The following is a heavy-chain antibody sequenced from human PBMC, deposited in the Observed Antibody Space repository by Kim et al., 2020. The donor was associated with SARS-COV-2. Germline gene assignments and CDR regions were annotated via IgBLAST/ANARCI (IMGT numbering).Heavy chain of an antibody. CDR1: GGSISSSSYY. CDR3: ASRLGIAAAH. CDR2: IYYSRST. V-gene: IGHV4-39*01. J-gene: IGHJ4*02. D-gene: IGHD6-13*01. Sequence: SETLSLTCTVSGGSISSSSYYWGWIRQPPGKGLEWIGSIYYSRSTFYNPSLKSRVTISVDTSKNQFSLKLSSVTAADTAVYYCASRLGIAAAHWGQGTLV.